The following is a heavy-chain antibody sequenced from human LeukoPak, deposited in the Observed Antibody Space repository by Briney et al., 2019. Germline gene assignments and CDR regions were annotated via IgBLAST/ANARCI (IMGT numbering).Heavy chain of an antibody. Sequence: PSETLSLTCTVSGGSISSGSYYWGWIRQPPGKGLEWTASMYYSGTTFYSPSLKSRVTISVDTSKNQLSLKLGSVTAADTAVYYCARHPPRDGSAFDYWGQGTLVTVSS. V-gene: IGHV4-39*01. CDR1: GGSISSGSYY. CDR3: ARHPPRDGSAFDY. CDR2: MYYSGTT. J-gene: IGHJ4*02.